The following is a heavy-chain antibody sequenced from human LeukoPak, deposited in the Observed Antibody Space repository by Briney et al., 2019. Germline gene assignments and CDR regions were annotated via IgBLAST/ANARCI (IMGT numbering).Heavy chain of an antibody. CDR2: ISGSGGST. J-gene: IGHJ4*02. V-gene: IGHV3-23*01. D-gene: IGHD4-17*01. CDR3: AKPQTTVTTYQYFDY. Sequence: GGSLRLSCAASGFTFSSYAMSWVRQAPGKGLEWVSAISGSGGSTYYADSVKGRFTISRDNSKNTLYPQMNSLRAEDTAVYYCAKPQTTVTTYQYFDYWGQGTLVTVSS. CDR1: GFTFSSYA.